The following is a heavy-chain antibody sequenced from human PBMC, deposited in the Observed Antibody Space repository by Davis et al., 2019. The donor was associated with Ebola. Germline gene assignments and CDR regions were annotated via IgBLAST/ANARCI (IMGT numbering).Heavy chain of an antibody. CDR1: GYTFIDYY. CDR2: INPKSGGT. Sequence: AASVKVSCKASGYTFIDYYIHWVRQAPGQGLEWMGWINPKSGGTKYAQKFQDWATMTRDTSISTAYVELSGLTSDDTALYSCARAVSPTSDYYMDVWGKGTAVTVSS. D-gene: IGHD5/OR15-5a*01. V-gene: IGHV1-2*04. J-gene: IGHJ6*03. CDR3: ARAVSPTSDYYMDV.